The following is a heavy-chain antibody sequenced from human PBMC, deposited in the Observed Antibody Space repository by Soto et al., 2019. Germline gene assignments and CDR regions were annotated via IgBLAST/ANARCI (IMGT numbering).Heavy chain of an antibody. CDR3: ARGEWLLSGYYYYGMDV. J-gene: IGHJ6*02. D-gene: IGHD3-3*01. V-gene: IGHV3-33*01. Sequence: QVQLVESGGGVVQPGRSLRLSCAASGFTFSSYGMHWVRQAPGKGLEWVAVIWYDGSNKYYADSVKGRFTISRDNSKNTLYVQMNSLRAEDTAVYYCARGEWLLSGYYYYGMDVWGPGTTVTVSS. CDR2: IWYDGSNK. CDR1: GFTFSSYG.